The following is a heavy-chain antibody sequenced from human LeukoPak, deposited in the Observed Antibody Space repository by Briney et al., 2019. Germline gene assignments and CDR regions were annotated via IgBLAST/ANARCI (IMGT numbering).Heavy chain of an antibody. D-gene: IGHD2-15*01. CDR1: GYSFTSYW. J-gene: IGHJ6*03. CDR3: ARQGCSGGSCYGYMDV. CDR2: IYPGDSDT. Sequence: GESLKISCKGSGYSFTSYWIGWVRQMPGKGLEWMGIIYPGDSDTRYSPSFQGQVTISADKSISTAYLQWSSLKASDTAMYYCARQGCSGGSCYGYMDVWGKGTTVTVSS. V-gene: IGHV5-51*01.